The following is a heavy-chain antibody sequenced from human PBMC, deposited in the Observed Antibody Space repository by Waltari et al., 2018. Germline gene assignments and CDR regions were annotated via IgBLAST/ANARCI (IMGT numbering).Heavy chain of an antibody. Sequence: QVQLQESGPGLVKPSQTLSLTCTISGDSISSGDYYWSWIRQPPGKGLEWIGYIYYSGSTYYNPSLKSRVTISVDTSKNQFSLKLSSVTAADTAVYYCARLSIVVVPAAIAFDYWGQGTLVTVSS. CDR3: ARLSIVVVPAAIAFDY. D-gene: IGHD2-2*01. V-gene: IGHV4-30-4*08. CDR1: GDSISSGDYY. CDR2: IYYSGST. J-gene: IGHJ4*02.